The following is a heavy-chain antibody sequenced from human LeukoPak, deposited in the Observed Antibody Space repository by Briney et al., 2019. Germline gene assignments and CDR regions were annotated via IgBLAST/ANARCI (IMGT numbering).Heavy chain of an antibody. CDR3: ARNTTSSPWFDP. J-gene: IGHJ5*02. V-gene: IGHV4-61*01. CDR1: GGSIKSPTSY. D-gene: IGHD6-6*01. Sequence: SETLSLTCTVSGGSIKSPTSYWSWIRQPPGKGLEWIGNVYHIGTTSYNSSLKSRVSISVDTSKNQFSLEMASVTPEDTALYYCARNTTSSPWFDPWGQGTLVIVSS. CDR2: VYHIGTT.